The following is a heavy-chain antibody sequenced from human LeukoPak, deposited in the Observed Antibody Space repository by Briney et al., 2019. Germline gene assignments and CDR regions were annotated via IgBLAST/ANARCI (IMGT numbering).Heavy chain of an antibody. D-gene: IGHD6-19*01. J-gene: IGHJ6*03. Sequence: ASVRVSCKASDYTFTSYGINWVRQAPGQGLEWMGWISGYNGNTNYTQKLQGRVTLTTDTSTSTAYMELRSLRSDDTAVYYCAKTGPFLGWRKGGHYRYYMDVWGKGTTVTVSS. CDR1: DYTFTSYG. V-gene: IGHV1-18*01. CDR2: ISGYNGNT. CDR3: AKTGPFLGWRKGGHYRYYMDV.